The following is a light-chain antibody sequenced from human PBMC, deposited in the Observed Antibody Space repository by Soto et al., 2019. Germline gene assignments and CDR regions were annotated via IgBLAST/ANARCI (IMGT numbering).Light chain of an antibody. Sequence: QSVLTQPLSVSASPGQRVTISCSGGSSNIGSNTVAWYQHLPGTAPPRLIFTAGQRPSGVPGRFSGSKSGTSASLAISGLQSEDDGDYYCSAWDNSLNGYVFGPGTKVTVL. J-gene: IGLJ1*01. CDR3: SAWDNSLNGYV. V-gene: IGLV1-44*01. CDR2: TAG. CDR1: SSNIGSNT.